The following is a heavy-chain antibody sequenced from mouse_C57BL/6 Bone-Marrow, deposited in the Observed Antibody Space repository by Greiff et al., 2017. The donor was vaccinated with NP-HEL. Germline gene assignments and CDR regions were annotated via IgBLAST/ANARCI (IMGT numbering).Heavy chain of an antibody. V-gene: IGHV1-78*01. D-gene: IGHD2-12*01. CDR2: IYPRDGST. Sequence: VQLQQSDAELVKPGASVKISCTVSGYTFTDHTIHWMKQRPEQGLEWIGYIYPRDGSTKYNEKFKGKATLTADKSSSTAYMQLNSLTSEDSAVCFCARRDNYDAWFADWGKGTLVTVSA. CDR3: ARRDNYDAWFAD. J-gene: IGHJ3*01. CDR1: GYTFTDHT.